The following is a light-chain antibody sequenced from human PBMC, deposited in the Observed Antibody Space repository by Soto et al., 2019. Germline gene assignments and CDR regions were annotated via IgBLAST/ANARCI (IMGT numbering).Light chain of an antibody. CDR2: DVS. V-gene: IGKV3-11*01. CDR1: QNISSY. CDR3: QQRSNWPRT. J-gene: IGKJ1*01. Sequence: IVLKKSPAAVSLYPGRRASLSCRASQNISSYLIWYQQKPGQAPRLLIYDVSNRATGIPARFSGSGSGTDFTLTISSLEPEDFAVYYCQQRSNWPRTFCQGTKVDIK.